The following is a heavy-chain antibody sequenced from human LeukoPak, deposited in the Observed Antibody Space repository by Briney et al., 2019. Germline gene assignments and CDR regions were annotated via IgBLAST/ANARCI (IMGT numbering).Heavy chain of an antibody. J-gene: IGHJ4*02. CDR2: ISWNSGSI. CDR1: GFTFDDYA. V-gene: IGHV3-9*01. Sequence: PGRSLRLSCAASGFTFDDYAMHWVRQVPGKGLEWVSGISWNSGSIGYADSVKGRLTISRDNAKNSLYLQMNSLRAEDTALYYCARDLGYCSGGSCYSHYFDYWGQGTLVTVSS. CDR3: ARDLGYCSGGSCYSHYFDY. D-gene: IGHD2-15*01.